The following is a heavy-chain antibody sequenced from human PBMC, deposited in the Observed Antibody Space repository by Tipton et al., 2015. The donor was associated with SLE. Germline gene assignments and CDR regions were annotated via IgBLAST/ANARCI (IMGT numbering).Heavy chain of an antibody. V-gene: IGHV4-61*09. Sequence: TLSLTCTVSGGSISSGSYYWRWVRQPAGKGLECIGHVYSSGTTNYNPPLKSRVTISIDTSKNQFFLKLDSVTAADTAVYYCARVVVEGGPYYYRYGMDVWGQGTTVTVSS. CDR3: ARVVVEGGPYYYRYGMDV. D-gene: IGHD3-22*01. J-gene: IGHJ6*02. CDR2: VYSSGTT. CDR1: GGSISSGSYY.